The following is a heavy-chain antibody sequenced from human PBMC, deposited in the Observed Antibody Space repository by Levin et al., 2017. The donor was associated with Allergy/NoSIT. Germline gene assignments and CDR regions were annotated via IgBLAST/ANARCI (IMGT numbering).Heavy chain of an antibody. D-gene: IGHD2-15*01. Sequence: PGGSLRLSCVASGFTFSSYAMTWVRQAPGKGLEWVSVISGSGRSTNYADFVKGRFTISRDNSKNTLYLQMNSLRVEDTAVYYCAKRSGDSERRWFDPWGQGTLVTVSS. CDR3: AKRSGDSERRWFDP. CDR1: GFTFSSYA. CDR2: ISGSGRST. J-gene: IGHJ5*02. V-gene: IGHV3-23*01.